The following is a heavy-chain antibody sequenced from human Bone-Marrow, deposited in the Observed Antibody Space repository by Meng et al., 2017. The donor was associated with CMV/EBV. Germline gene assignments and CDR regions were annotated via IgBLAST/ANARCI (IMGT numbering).Heavy chain of an antibody. CDR1: GFTFSSYW. Sequence: GESLKISCAASGFTFSSYWMSWVRQAPGKGLEWVANIKQDGSEKYYVDSVKGRFTISRDNAKNSPYLQMNSLRAEDTAVYYCARDDYYYGDYDKNTPPGQALNWFDPWGQGTLVTVSS. J-gene: IGHJ5*02. CDR3: ARDDYYYGDYDKNTPPGQALNWFDP. CDR2: IKQDGSEK. V-gene: IGHV3-7*01. D-gene: IGHD4-17*01.